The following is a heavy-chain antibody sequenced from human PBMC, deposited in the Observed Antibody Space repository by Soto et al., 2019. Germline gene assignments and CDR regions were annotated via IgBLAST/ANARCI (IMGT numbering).Heavy chain of an antibody. J-gene: IGHJ1*01. D-gene: IGHD3-22*01. Sequence: SETLSLTCTVSGSTISSGGYYWNWIRQHPGKGLECIGYVYYSGSTHYNPSLKSRVSISVDTSKNQFSLKLNSVTAVDTALYHCATYGLYFDTSCPKYFQQGGQGTLVT. CDR2: VYYSGST. CDR1: GSTISSGGYY. V-gene: IGHV4-31*03. CDR3: ATYGLYFDTSCPKYFQQ.